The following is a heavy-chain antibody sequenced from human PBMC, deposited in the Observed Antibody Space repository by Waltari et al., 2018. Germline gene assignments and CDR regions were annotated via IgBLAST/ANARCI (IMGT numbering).Heavy chain of an antibody. CDR1: GFTFSSYW. CDR3: ARDGLGDWYFDL. D-gene: IGHD3-16*01. CDR2: IKQDGSEK. J-gene: IGHJ2*01. V-gene: IGHV3-7*01. Sequence: EVQLVESGGGLVQPGGSLRLSCAASGFTFSSYWMSWVRQAPGKGLEWVANIKQDGSEKYYVDSVKGRFTISRENAKNSLDLQMNSLRAEDTAVYYCARDGLGDWYFDLWGRGTLVTVSS.